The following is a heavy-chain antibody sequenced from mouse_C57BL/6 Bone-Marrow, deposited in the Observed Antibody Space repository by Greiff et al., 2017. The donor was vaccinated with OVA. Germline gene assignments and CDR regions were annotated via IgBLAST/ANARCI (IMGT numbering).Heavy chain of an antibody. Sequence: VQLQQSGPELVKPGASVKISCKASGYTFTDYYMNWVKQSHGKSLEWIGDINPNNGGTSYNQKFKGKATLTVDKSSSTAYMELRSLTSGDSAVYYCAREEHYYGSSVYAMDYWGQGTSVTVSS. J-gene: IGHJ4*01. V-gene: IGHV1-26*01. CDR3: AREEHYYGSSVYAMDY. CDR2: INPNNGGT. CDR1: GYTFTDYY. D-gene: IGHD1-1*01.